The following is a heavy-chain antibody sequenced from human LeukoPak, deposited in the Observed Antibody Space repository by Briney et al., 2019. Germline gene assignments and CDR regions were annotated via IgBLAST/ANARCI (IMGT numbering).Heavy chain of an antibody. D-gene: IGHD6-13*01. CDR3: ARGIAAAGTIHYYYGMDV. Sequence: GGSLRLSCAASGFTFSDYYMSWIRQAPGKGLEWVSYISSSGSTIYYAGSVKGRFTISRDNAKNSLYLQMNSLRAEDTAVYYCARGIAAAGTIHYYYGMDVWGQGTTVTVSS. CDR2: ISSSGSTI. CDR1: GFTFSDYY. J-gene: IGHJ6*02. V-gene: IGHV3-11*01.